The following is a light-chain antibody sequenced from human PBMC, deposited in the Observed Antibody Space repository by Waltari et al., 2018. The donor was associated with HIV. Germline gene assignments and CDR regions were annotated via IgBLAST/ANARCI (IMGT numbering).Light chain of an antibody. CDR2: GNT. CDR1: NSNIGADYD. J-gene: IGLJ1*01. Sequence: QSVLTQPPSLSGIPGQRLTISCPGSNSNIGADYDVHWYQHLPGTAPKVLIYGNTNRPSGVPDRFSGSKSGASASLVITGLQAEDEADYYCQSYDNSLSGTYVFGGGTKVNVL. CDR3: QSYDNSLSGTYV. V-gene: IGLV1-40*01.